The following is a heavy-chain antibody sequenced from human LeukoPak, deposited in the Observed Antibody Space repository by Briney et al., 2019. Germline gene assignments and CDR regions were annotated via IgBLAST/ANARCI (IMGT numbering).Heavy chain of an antibody. Sequence: PSETLSLTCTVSGGSISSYYWSWIRQPPGKGLEWIGYIYYSGSTNYNPSLKSRVTMSVDTSKNQFSLKLSSVTAADTAVYYCARDNSYFDPWGQGTLVTVSS. J-gene: IGHJ5*02. CDR1: GGSISSYY. D-gene: IGHD4-23*01. CDR3: ARDNSYFDP. V-gene: IGHV4-59*12. CDR2: IYYSGST.